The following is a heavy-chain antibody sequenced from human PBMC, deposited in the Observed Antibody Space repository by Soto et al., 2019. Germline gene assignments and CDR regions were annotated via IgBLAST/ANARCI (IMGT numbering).Heavy chain of an antibody. CDR3: TSDTFGGMDS. CDR1: GFAFSSYW. D-gene: IGHD2-15*01. V-gene: IGHV3-74*01. J-gene: IGHJ4*02. Sequence: GGSLRLSCAASGFAFSSYWMHWVRQAPGKGLVWVSRIDPYETGINYADSVKGRFTISRDNAKNTLYLQMNSLRAEDTAVYYCTSDTFGGMDSWGQGTLVTVSS. CDR2: IDPYETGI.